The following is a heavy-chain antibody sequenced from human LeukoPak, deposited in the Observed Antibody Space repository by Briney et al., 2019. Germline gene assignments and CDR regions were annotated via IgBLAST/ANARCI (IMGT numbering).Heavy chain of an antibody. CDR1: GYTFTSYG. Sequence: GASVKVSCKASGYTFTSYGISWVRQAPGQGLEWMGWISAYNGNTNYPQKLQGRVTMTTDTSTSTAYMELSSLRSEDTAVYYCARTAQLGYCSSTSCYPFDYWGQGTLVTVSS. V-gene: IGHV1-18*01. J-gene: IGHJ4*02. CDR3: ARTAQLGYCSSTSCYPFDY. CDR2: ISAYNGNT. D-gene: IGHD2-2*01.